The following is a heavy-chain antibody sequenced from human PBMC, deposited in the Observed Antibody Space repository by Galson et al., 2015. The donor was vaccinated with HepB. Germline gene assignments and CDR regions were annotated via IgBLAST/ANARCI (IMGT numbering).Heavy chain of an antibody. J-gene: IGHJ4*02. CDR2: IYWDDDQ. CDR3: NSGPAF. Sequence: LVKPTQTLTLTCTFSEFSLSATGVGVGWIRQPPGRALEWLALIYWDDDQRYSPSLKSRLTITKDTSKNQVVLTMTNMDRVDTATYYYNSGPAFWGQGTLVTVSS. CDR1: EFSLSATGVG. D-gene: IGHD3-10*01. V-gene: IGHV2-5*02.